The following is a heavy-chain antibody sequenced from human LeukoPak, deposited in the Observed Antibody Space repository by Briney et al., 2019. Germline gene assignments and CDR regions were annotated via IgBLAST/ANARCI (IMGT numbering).Heavy chain of an antibody. CDR1: GFTFSSHG. V-gene: IGHV3-23*01. J-gene: IGHJ4*02. Sequence: GGSLRLSCAASGFTFSSHGMSWVRQAPGKGLEWVSAISGSGGSTYYADSVKGRFTISRDNSKNTLYLQMNSLRAEDTAVYYCAKETAMVRGVIINWGQGTLVTVSS. CDR2: ISGSGGST. CDR3: AKETAMVRGVIIN. D-gene: IGHD3-10*01.